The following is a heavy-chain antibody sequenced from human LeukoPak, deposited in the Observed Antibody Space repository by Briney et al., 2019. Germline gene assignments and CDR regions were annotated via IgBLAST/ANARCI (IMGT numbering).Heavy chain of an antibody. V-gene: IGHV3-23*01. Sequence: QPGGSLRLSCAASGFTFSSYAMSWVRQAPGKGLEWVSAISGSGGSTYYADSVKGRFTISRDNSKNTLYLQMNSLRAEDTAVYYCAKSIAVAGRAKDDAFDIWGQGTMVTVSS. CDR1: GFTFSSYA. CDR2: ISGSGGST. D-gene: IGHD6-19*01. J-gene: IGHJ3*02. CDR3: AKSIAVAGRAKDDAFDI.